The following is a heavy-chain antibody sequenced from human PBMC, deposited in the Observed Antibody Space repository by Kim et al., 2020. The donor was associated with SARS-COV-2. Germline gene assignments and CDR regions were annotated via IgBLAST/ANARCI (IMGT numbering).Heavy chain of an antibody. V-gene: IGHV1-3*01. J-gene: IGHJ6*02. CDR1: GYTFTSYA. CDR2: INAGNGNT. Sequence: ASVKVSCKASGYTFTSYAMHWVRQAPGQRLEWMGWINAGNGNTKYSQKFQGRVTITRDTSASTAYMELSSLRSEDTAVYYCARLWFGELAPYYGMDVWGQGTTVTVSS. D-gene: IGHD3-10*01. CDR3: ARLWFGELAPYYGMDV.